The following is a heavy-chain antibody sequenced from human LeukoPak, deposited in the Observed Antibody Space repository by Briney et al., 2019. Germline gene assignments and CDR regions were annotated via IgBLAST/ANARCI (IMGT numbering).Heavy chain of an antibody. V-gene: IGHV1-69*13. CDR2: IIPIFGTG. CDR3: ARGLGDSSGYYYSDN. Sequence: GASVKDSCKASGYTFTIYGISWVRQAPGQGLEWMGGIIPIFGTGNYEQKFQGRVTITADESTSTAYMELSSLRSEDTAVYYCARGLGDSSGYYYSDNWGQGTLVTVSS. J-gene: IGHJ4*02. CDR1: GYTFTIYG. D-gene: IGHD3-22*01.